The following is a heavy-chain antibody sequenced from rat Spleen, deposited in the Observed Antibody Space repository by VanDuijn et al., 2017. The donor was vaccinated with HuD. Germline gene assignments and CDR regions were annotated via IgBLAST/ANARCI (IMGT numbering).Heavy chain of an antibody. J-gene: IGHJ2*01. D-gene: IGHD4-2*01. CDR3: ARDRTGPFDY. CDR2: IWIDGNT. Sequence: QVQLKESGPGLVQPSQTLSLTCTVSGFSLTSYHISWVRQPPGKGLEWLGLIWIDGNTGYTSFLKSRLSISREPSRSQVFLKMNSLQTEDTATYFCARDRTGPFDYWGQGVKVTVSS. CDR1: GFSLTSYH. V-gene: IGHV2-43*01.